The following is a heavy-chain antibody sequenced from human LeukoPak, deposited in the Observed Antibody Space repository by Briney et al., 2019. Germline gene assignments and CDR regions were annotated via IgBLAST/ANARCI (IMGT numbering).Heavy chain of an antibody. Sequence: ASVKVSCKASGYTFTGYYMHWVRQAPGQGLEWMGWINPHSGGTNYAQKFQGRVTMTRDTPISTAYMDLSRLTSDDTAVYYCARDQGYDDADFWGQGTLVTVSS. V-gene: IGHV1-2*02. CDR2: INPHSGGT. J-gene: IGHJ4*02. D-gene: IGHD5-12*01. CDR1: GYTFTGYY. CDR3: ARDQGYDDADF.